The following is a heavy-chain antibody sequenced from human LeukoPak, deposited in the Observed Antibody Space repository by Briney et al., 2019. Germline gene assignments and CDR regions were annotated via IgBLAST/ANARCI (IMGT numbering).Heavy chain of an antibody. CDR3: ARSRTVTASGNFDY. Sequence: GGSLRLSCAASGFTFSRYWMHWVRQAPGKGLMWVSRISPDGSTTLYADSVKGRFTISRDNSKNTLYLQMNSLRAEDTAIYYCARSRTVTASGNFDYWGQGTLVTVSS. J-gene: IGHJ4*02. D-gene: IGHD2-21*02. CDR1: GFTFSRYW. V-gene: IGHV3-74*03. CDR2: ISPDGSTT.